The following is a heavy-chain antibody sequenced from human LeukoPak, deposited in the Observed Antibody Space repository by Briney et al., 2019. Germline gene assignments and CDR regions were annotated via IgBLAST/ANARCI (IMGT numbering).Heavy chain of an antibody. D-gene: IGHD2-8*01. V-gene: IGHV3-33*01. CDR2: IWYDGSNK. J-gene: IGHJ5*02. CDR3: ARDLGSYCSNGVCSPGWFDP. Sequence: PGRSLRLSCAASGLTFPSYGMHWLRQAPGKGLEWVAIIWYDGSNKHYADSVKGRFTISRDNSKNTLYLQMNSLRAEDTAVYYCARDLGSYCSNGVCSPGWFDPWGQGTLVTVSS. CDR1: GLTFPSYG.